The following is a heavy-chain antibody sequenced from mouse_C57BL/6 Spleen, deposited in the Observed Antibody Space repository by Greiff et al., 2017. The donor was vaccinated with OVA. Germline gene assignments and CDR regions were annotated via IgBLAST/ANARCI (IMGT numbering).Heavy chain of an antibody. CDR3: ARGGGLGRNWYFDV. Sequence: VKLQQPGAELVKPGASVKMSCKASGYTFTSYWITWVKQRPGQGLEWIGDIYPGSGSTNYNEKFKSKATLTVDTSSSTAYMQLSSLTSEDSAVYYCARGGGLGRNWYFDVWGTGTTVTVSS. J-gene: IGHJ1*03. D-gene: IGHD4-1*01. CDR1: GYTFTSYW. V-gene: IGHV1-55*01. CDR2: IYPGSGST.